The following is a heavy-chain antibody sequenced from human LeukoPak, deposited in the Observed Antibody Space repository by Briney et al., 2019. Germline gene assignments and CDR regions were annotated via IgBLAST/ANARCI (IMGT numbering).Heavy chain of an antibody. D-gene: IGHD6-19*01. CDR1: GFTFSSYA. CDR2: ISYDGSNK. J-gene: IGHJ4*02. Sequence: PGRSLRLSCAASGFTFSSYAMHWVRQAPGKGLEWVSVISYDGSNKYYADSVKGRFTISRDNSKNTLYLQMNRLRAEDTAVYYCARDHDAAGNFDYWGQGTLVTVSS. V-gene: IGHV3-30-3*01. CDR3: ARDHDAAGNFDY.